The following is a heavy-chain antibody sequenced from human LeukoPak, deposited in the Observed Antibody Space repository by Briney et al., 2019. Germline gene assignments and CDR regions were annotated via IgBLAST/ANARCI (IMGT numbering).Heavy chain of an antibody. CDR2: IYYSGST. CDR3: ARGVMEYCSGGSCYPFDY. V-gene: IGHV4-31*03. J-gene: IGHJ4*02. CDR1: GGSISSGGYY. Sequence: SETLSLTCTVSGGSISSGGYYWSWIRQHPGKGLEWIGYIYYSGSTYYNPSLKSRVTISVDTSKNQFSLKLSSVTAADTAVYYCARGVMEYCSGGSCYPFDYWGQGTLVTVSS. D-gene: IGHD2-15*01.